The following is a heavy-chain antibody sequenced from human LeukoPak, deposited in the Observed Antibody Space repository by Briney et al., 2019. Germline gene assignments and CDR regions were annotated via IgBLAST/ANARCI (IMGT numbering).Heavy chain of an antibody. CDR3: AKDTWAAEPNYGMDV. V-gene: IGHV3-23*01. D-gene: IGHD6-25*01. CDR2: ISGSGGST. CDR1: GFTFSSYA. J-gene: IGHJ6*02. Sequence: AGGSLRLSCAASGFTFSSYAMSWVRQAPGKGLEWVSAISGSGGSTYYADSVKGRFTISRDNSKNTLYPQMNSLRAEDTALYYCAKDTWAAEPNYGMDVWGQGTTVTVSS.